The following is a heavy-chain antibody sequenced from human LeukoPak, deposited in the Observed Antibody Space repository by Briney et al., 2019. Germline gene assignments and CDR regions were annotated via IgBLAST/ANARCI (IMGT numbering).Heavy chain of an antibody. CDR3: ARDTGDTNWIDP. CDR2: IYYSGST. J-gene: IGHJ5*02. V-gene: IGHV4-59*01. CDR1: GGSISGDY. D-gene: IGHD3-16*01. Sequence: PSETLSLTCTVSGGSISGDYWSWIRQPPGKGLEWIGCIYYSGSTNYSPSLKSRVTISVDTSKNQFSLKLSSVTAADTAVYYCARDTGDTNWIDPWGQGTLVTVSS.